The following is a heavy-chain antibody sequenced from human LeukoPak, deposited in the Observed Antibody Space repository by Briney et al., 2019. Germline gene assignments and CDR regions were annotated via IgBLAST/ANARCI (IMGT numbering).Heavy chain of an antibody. Sequence: ASVKVSCKASGYTFTSYGISWVRQAPGQGLEWMGWVSAYHGNTNYAQKLQGRVTMTTDTSTSTAYMELRSLRSDDTAVYYCARQGYCSGGSCLDYCYYGMDVWGQGTTVTVSS. CDR1: GYTFTSYG. CDR2: VSAYHGNT. CDR3: ARQGYCSGGSCLDYCYYGMDV. J-gene: IGHJ6*02. D-gene: IGHD2-15*01. V-gene: IGHV1-18*01.